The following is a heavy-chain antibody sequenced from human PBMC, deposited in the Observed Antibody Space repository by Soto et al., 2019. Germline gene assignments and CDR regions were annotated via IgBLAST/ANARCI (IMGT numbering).Heavy chain of an antibody. CDR2: IYYNGST. J-gene: IGHJ4*02. Sequence: SETLSLTCTVSGGSISSGGYYWSWIRQHPGKGLEWIGYIYYNGSTYYNPSLKSRVTISVDTSKNQFSLKLSSVTAADTAVYYCARGIAARESFDYWGQGTLVTVSS. CDR1: GGSISSGGYY. V-gene: IGHV4-31*03. D-gene: IGHD6-6*01. CDR3: ARGIAARESFDY.